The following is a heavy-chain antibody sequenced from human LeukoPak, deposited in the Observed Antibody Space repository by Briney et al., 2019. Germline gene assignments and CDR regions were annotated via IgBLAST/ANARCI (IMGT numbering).Heavy chain of an antibody. Sequence: GGSLRLSCAASGFTFSSFWMHWVRQAPGKGLVWVSRINSGGSSTTYADSVKGRFTISRDNAKNTLYLQMKSLRAEDTAVYYCVRGTDGDYWGQGTLVTVSS. V-gene: IGHV3-74*01. CDR2: INSGGSST. D-gene: IGHD4-17*01. CDR1: GFTFSSFW. J-gene: IGHJ4*02. CDR3: VRGTDGDY.